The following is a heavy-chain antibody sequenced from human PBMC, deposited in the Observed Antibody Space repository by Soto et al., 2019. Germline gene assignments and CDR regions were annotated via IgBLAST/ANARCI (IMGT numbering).Heavy chain of an antibody. CDR3: AKGFYGSGSYYNERAFDS. Sequence: GGSLRLSCAASIFSVNNNHISWVRQAPGKGLEWFSAIFSDGSTDYIDSVKGRFVISRDNPKNTIYLQMNSLRAEDTAVYYCAKGFYGSGSYYNERAFDSWGQGTLVTVSS. D-gene: IGHD3-10*01. CDR1: IFSVNNNH. CDR2: IFSDGST. J-gene: IGHJ4*02. V-gene: IGHV3-53*01.